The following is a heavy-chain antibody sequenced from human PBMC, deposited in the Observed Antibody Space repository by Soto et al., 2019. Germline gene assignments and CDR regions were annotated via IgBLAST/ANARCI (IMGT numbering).Heavy chain of an antibody. Sequence: QVQLVQSGAEVKKPGASVNISCKASGYTFRNYYIHWVRQAPGQGLEWMGIINPTGGSRNYAQRFQGRVPLTMDTSTATVYMELSSLRFEDTAVYYCARDLAAGDYWGQGTLVTVSS. CDR1: GYTFRNYY. CDR2: INPTGGSR. D-gene: IGHD2-15*01. V-gene: IGHV1-46*01. CDR3: ARDLAAGDY. J-gene: IGHJ4*02.